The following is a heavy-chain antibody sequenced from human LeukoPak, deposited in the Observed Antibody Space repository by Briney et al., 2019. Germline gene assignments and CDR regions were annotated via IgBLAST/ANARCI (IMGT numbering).Heavy chain of an antibody. CDR1: KFTFRNYW. CDR2: INQDGSEK. Sequence: GGSLRLSCAASKFTFRNYWMSWVRQAPGKGLEWVANINQDGSEKYYVDSVKGRFTISRDNAKNTLYLQMNSLRAEDTAVYYCAKDRRIQLWLGFDYWGQGTLVTVSS. CDR3: AKDRRIQLWLGFDY. V-gene: IGHV3-7*05. J-gene: IGHJ4*02. D-gene: IGHD5-18*01.